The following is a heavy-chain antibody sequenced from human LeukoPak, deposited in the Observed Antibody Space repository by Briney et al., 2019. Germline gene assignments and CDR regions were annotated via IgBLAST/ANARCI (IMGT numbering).Heavy chain of an antibody. CDR2: INPNSGGT. D-gene: IGHD1-26*01. J-gene: IGHJ3*02. Sequence: ASVKVSCKASGYTFTGYYMHWVRQAPGQGLEWMGWINPNSGGTNYAQKFQGRVTMTRDTSISTAYMELSRLRSDDTAVYYCARSYSGSYYGSDAFDIWGQGQWSPSLQ. V-gene: IGHV1-2*02. CDR1: GYTFTGYY. CDR3: ARSYSGSYYGSDAFDI.